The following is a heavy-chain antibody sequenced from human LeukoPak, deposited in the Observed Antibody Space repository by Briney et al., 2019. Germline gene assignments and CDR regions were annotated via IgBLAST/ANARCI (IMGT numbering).Heavy chain of an antibody. D-gene: IGHD6-13*01. J-gene: IGHJ6*03. CDR2: LSPSYGSS. CDR1: GYTFTRNH. V-gene: IGHV1-46*01. Sequence: ASVKVSCKASGYTFTRNHIHWVRQAPGQGPEWMGILSPSYGSSTYAQKFQGRVTMTRDTSTSTVYMELSSLRSEDTAVYYCARVVGLTGYSSSWYSGYYYYMDVWGKGTTVTVSS. CDR3: ARVVGLTGYSSSWYSGYYYYMDV.